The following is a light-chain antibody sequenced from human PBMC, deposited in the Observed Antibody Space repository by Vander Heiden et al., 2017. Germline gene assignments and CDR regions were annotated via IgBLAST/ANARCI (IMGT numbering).Light chain of an antibody. CDR1: KIGTKN. J-gene: IGLJ3*02. CDR2: GDT. V-gene: IGLV3-21*02. Sequence: YVLTQPPSVSVAPGQAATLPSEGVKIGTKNAQWYQQRPGQSPVLVVYGDTDRPSGIPDRFSGSNSGNTATLTINRAEAGDEADYYCQVWDRGSDHVVFGGGTKLTVL. CDR3: QVWDRGSDHVV.